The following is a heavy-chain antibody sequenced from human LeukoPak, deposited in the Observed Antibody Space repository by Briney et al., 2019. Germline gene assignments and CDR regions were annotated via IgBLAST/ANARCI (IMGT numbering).Heavy chain of an antibody. Sequence: GGPLRLSCAASGFTFSSYAMSWVRQAPGKGLEWVSGISGSGTSTYYADSVKGRFTISRDNSKNALYLQMNSLRADETAVYYCAKEVYPDSSGYFDYWGQGTLVTVSS. D-gene: IGHD3-22*01. J-gene: IGHJ4*02. CDR1: GFTFSSYA. V-gene: IGHV3-23*01. CDR2: ISGSGTST. CDR3: AKEVYPDSSGYFDY.